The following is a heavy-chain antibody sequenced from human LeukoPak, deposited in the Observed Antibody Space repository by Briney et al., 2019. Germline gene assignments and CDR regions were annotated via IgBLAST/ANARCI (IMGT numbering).Heavy chain of an antibody. D-gene: IGHD3-16*01. CDR2: ISGSGGST. V-gene: IGHV3-23*01. CDR3: AKGRGFRVWDPWDN. Sequence: GGSLRLSCAASGFTFSSYGMSWVRQASGKGLEWVSAISGSGGSTYYADSVKGRFTISRDNSKNTLFLEMNSLRVEDTAVYYCAKGRGFRVWDPWDNWGQGTLITVSS. J-gene: IGHJ4*02. CDR1: GFTFSSYG.